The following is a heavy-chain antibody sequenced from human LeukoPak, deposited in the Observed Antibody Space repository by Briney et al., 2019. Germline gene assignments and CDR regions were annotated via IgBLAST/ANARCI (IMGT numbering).Heavy chain of an antibody. D-gene: IGHD3-10*01. CDR1: GGSISSSSYY. J-gene: IGHJ6*03. CDR2: IYYSGST. Sequence: SETLSLTCTVSGGSISSSSYYWGWIRQPPGKGLEWIGSIYYSGSTYYNPSLKSRVTISVDTSKNQFSLKLSSVTAADTAVYYCARVTMVRGVLYMDVWGKGTTVTVSS. CDR3: ARVTMVRGVLYMDV. V-gene: IGHV4-39*07.